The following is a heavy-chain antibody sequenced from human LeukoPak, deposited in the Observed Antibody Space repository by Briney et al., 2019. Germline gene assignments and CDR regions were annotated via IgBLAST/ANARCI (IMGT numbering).Heavy chain of an antibody. CDR3: ASAAGWESAY. CDR1: GSTSSRYY. D-gene: IGHD1-26*01. Sequence: GGSLRLSCAASGSTSSRYYMSWVRQTPEKGLEWVANINQDGSEKNYVDSVKGRFTISRDNAKNSLYLQMNSLRAEDTAVYYCASAAGWESAYCGHGTLVTVSS. CDR2: INQDGSEK. V-gene: IGHV3-7*01. J-gene: IGHJ4*03.